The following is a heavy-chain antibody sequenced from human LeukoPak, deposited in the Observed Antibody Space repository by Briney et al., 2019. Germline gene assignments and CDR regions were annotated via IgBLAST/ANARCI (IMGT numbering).Heavy chain of an antibody. D-gene: IGHD1-20*01. CDR3: AKGLVTDADY. CDR2: ISGSSSYI. J-gene: IGHJ4*02. V-gene: IGHV3-21*01. CDR1: GFTFSSYS. Sequence: GGSLRLSCAASGFTFSSYSMNWVRQAPGKGLEWVSSISGSSSYIYYADSVRGRFTISRDNSKNTLYLQMNSLISEDTAVYYCAKGLVTDADYWGQGTLVTVSS.